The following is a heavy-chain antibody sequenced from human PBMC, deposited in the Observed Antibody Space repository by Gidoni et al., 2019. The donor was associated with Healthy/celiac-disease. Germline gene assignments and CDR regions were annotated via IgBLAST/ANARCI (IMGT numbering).Heavy chain of an antibody. CDR3: ARATVVTGFDY. Sequence: QVQLQESGPGLVKPSETLSLTCTVAGGSISSSYWSWIRQPPGKGLEWIGYIYYSGSTNYNPSLKSRVTISVDTSKNQFSLKLSSVTAADTAVYYCARATVVTGFDYWGQGTLVTVSS. CDR1: GGSISSSY. J-gene: IGHJ4*02. CDR2: IYYSGST. V-gene: IGHV4-59*01. D-gene: IGHD4-17*01.